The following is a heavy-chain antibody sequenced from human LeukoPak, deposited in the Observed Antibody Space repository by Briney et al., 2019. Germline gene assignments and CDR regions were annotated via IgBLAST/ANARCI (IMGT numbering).Heavy chain of an antibody. Sequence: SETLSLTCAVYGGSFSGYYWSWIRQPPGKGLEWIGEINHSGSTNYNPSLKSRVTIPVDTSKNQFSLKLSSVTAADTAVYYCARGRMFSNSRRGCFDYWGQGTLVTVSS. J-gene: IGHJ4*02. D-gene: IGHD4-11*01. CDR3: ARGRMFSNSRRGCFDY. V-gene: IGHV4-34*01. CDR1: GGSFSGYY. CDR2: INHSGST.